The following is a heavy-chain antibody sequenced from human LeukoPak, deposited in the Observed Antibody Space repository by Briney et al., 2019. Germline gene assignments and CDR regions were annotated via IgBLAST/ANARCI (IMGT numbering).Heavy chain of an antibody. Sequence: SVKVSCKASGGTFSSYAISWVRQAPGQGLEWMGGIIPIFGTANYAQKFQGRVTITADESTSTAYMELSSLRSEDAAVYYCARDLFSAVTDATYYFDYWGQGTLVTVSS. CDR2: IIPIFGTA. CDR1: GGTFSSYA. CDR3: ARDLFSAVTDATYYFDY. D-gene: IGHD4-17*01. V-gene: IGHV1-69*13. J-gene: IGHJ4*02.